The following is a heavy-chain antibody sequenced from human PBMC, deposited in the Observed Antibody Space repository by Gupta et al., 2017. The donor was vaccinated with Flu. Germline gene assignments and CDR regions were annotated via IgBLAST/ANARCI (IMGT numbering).Heavy chain of an antibody. Sequence: EVQLVESGGGLVQPGRSLRLSCAASGFTFDDYAMHWVRQAPGKGLEWVSGISWNSGSIGYADSVKGRFTISRDNAKNSLYLQMNSLRAEDTALYYCAKDRGYSYGEGGYYGMDVWGQGTTVTVSS. CDR3: AKDRGYSYGEGGYYGMDV. D-gene: IGHD5-18*01. V-gene: IGHV3-9*01. CDR2: ISWNSGSI. J-gene: IGHJ6*02. CDR1: GFTFDDYA.